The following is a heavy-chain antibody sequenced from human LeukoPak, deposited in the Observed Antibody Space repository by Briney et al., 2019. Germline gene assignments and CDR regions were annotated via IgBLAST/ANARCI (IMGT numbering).Heavy chain of an antibody. CDR2: IYYSGST. CDR1: GGSISSGDYY. V-gene: IGHV4-30-4*08. D-gene: IGHD3-10*01. Sequence: PSQTLSLTXTVYGGSISSGDYYWSWIRQPPGKGLEWIGYIYYSGSTYYNPSLKSRVTISVDTSKNQFSLKLSSVTAADTAVYYCARDFGDYYGSGANWGQGTLVTVSS. CDR3: ARDFGDYYGSGAN. J-gene: IGHJ4*02.